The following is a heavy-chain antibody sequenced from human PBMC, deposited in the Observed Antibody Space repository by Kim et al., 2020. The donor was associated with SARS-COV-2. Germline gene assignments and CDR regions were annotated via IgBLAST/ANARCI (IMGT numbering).Heavy chain of an antibody. D-gene: IGHD3-10*01. CDR2: LNEDGRTT. Sequence: GGSLRLSCAASGCSVRNYWMHWVRQRPGEGLDWFARLNEDGRTTTLAGSVRGRFTISKDSAKNTLFLHMNTLRAEDTAVYFCSRDTFGSEARWGQGTLVTDSS. CDR3: SRDTFGSEAR. V-gene: IGHV3-74*01. CDR1: GCSVRNYW. J-gene: IGHJ4*02.